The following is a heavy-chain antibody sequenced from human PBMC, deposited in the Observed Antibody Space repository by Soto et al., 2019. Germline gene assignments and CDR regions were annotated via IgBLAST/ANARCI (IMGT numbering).Heavy chain of an antibody. J-gene: IGHJ4*02. Sequence: QVQLVESGGGLVKPGGSLRLSCVASGFTLSDYYMSWIRQAPGKGPEWVSHISGSGNTIDYADSVKGRFTISRDNAKNSLHLQMNSLTDDAPAVFYCARGRYALDYWGQGTRVTVSS. CDR3: ARGRYALDY. CDR2: ISGSGNTI. CDR1: GFTLSDYY. V-gene: IGHV3-11*01. D-gene: IGHD3-16*01.